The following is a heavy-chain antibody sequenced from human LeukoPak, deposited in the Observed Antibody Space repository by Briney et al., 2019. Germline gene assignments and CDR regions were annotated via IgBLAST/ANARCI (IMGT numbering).Heavy chain of an antibody. V-gene: IGHV4-59*01. CDR2: IYYSGST. CDR3: ARVVACCSDSNWFDP. J-gene: IGHJ5*02. D-gene: IGHD2-21*02. CDR1: GGSISSYY. Sequence: PSETLSLTCTVSGGSISSYYWSWIRQPPGKGLEWIGYIYYSGSTNYNPSLKSRVTISVDTSKNQFSLKLSSVTAADTAMYYCARVVACCSDSNWFDPWGQGTLVTVSS.